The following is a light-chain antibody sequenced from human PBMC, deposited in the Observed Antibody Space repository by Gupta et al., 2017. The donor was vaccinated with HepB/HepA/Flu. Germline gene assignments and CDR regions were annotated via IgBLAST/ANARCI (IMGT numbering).Light chain of an antibody. V-gene: IGKV1-39*01. J-gene: IGKJ2*01. Sequence: DIQMTQSPSSLSASVGDRVTITCRASQGISSSLSWYQQKPGTAPKLLIYRACRLQSGVPSRFSGSGSGTDFTLTITRLQPEDSATYFCQQTYGTPSTFGQGSQLEIK. CDR3: QQTYGTPST. CDR2: RAC. CDR1: QGISSS.